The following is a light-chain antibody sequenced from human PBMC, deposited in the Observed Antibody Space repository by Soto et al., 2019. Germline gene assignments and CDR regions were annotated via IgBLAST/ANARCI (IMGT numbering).Light chain of an antibody. CDR3: QQYATSPLT. Sequence: DIVLTQSPGTLSLSPGDRAALSCGASQSLSNNCLAWYQQKPGQAPRLLISGASSRATGIPDRFSGSGSGTDFTLTITRVEPEDFAVYYCQQYATSPLTFGGGNKMEIK. V-gene: IGKV3-20*01. CDR2: GAS. CDR1: QSLSNNC. J-gene: IGKJ4*01.